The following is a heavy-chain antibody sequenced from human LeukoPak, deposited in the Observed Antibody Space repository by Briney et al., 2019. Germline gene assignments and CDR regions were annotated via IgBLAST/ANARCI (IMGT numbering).Heavy chain of an antibody. V-gene: IGHV1-18*01. Sequence: GASVKVSCKASGYSFTNYGISWVRQAPGQGLEWMGWISPYNGNTNYAQKLQGRVTMTTDTSTTTSYMELRSLRSDDTAVYYCARELEYGSGSSPDYWGQGTLVTVSS. D-gene: IGHD3-10*01. CDR1: GYSFTNYG. J-gene: IGHJ4*02. CDR2: ISPYNGNT. CDR3: ARELEYGSGSSPDY.